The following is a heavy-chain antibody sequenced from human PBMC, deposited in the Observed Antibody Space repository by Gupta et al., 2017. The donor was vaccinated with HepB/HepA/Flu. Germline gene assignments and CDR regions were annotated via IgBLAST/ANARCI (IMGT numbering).Heavy chain of an antibody. CDR1: GITLSTYK. CDR3: AIENSSPFDY. V-gene: IGHV3-48*03. CDR2: ISTTSSTI. J-gene: IGHJ4*02. Sequence: EVQLVESGGGLVQPGGSLRLSCVASGITLSTYKMHWVRQAPGKGLEWVSYISTTSSTIHYADSVKGRFTISRDNAKNSLYLQMNSLGVEDTAVYYCAIENSSPFDYWGQGTLVTVSS.